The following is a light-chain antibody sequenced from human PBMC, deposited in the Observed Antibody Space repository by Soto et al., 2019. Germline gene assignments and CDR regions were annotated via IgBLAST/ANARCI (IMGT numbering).Light chain of an antibody. J-gene: IGKJ1*01. Sequence: EIVLTQSPGTLSLSPGERATLSCRASQSVSSSSLAWYQQKPGQAPRLLIYGASSRATGIPDRFSGSGSGTDFTLTISGLEPEDFAVYYCHQYESWTFGQGTKVDIK. V-gene: IGKV3-20*01. CDR1: QSVSSSS. CDR2: GAS. CDR3: HQYESWT.